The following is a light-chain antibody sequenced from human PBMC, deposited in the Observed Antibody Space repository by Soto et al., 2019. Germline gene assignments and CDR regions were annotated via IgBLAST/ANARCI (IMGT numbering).Light chain of an antibody. CDR2: DAS. Sequence: EIVLTQSPATLSLSPGESATLSCGASQRVSNNYLAWYQQKPGLAPRLLIYDASSRATGIPDRFTGSGSGADFTLTISSLEPEDFAVYYCQQGGNRPPRTFGQGTKVDIK. CDR3: QQGGNRPPRT. J-gene: IGKJ1*01. V-gene: IGKV3D-20*01. CDR1: QRVSNNY.